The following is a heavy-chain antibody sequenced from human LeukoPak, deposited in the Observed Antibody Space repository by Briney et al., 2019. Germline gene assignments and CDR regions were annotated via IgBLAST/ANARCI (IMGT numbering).Heavy chain of an antibody. V-gene: IGHV3-30*02. CDR3: AKLPRYCSSTSCPDAFDI. CDR1: GFTFSSYG. D-gene: IGHD2-2*01. J-gene: IGHJ3*02. CDR2: IRYDGSNK. Sequence: SGGSLRLSCAASGFTFSSYGMHWVRQAPGKGLEWVAFIRYDGSNKYYADSVKGRFTISRDNSKNTLYLQMNSLRAEDTAVYYCAKLPRYCSSTSCPDAFDIWGQGTMVTVSS.